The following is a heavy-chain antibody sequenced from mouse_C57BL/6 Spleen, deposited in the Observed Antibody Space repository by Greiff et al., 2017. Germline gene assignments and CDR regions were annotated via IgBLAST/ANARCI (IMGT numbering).Heavy chain of an antibody. D-gene: IGHD3-2*01. Sequence: EVQGVESGGGLVKPGGSLKLSCAASGFTFSSYTMSWVRQTPEKRLEWVATISGGGGNTYYPDSVKGRFTISRDNAKNTLYLQMSSLRSEDTALYYCASRDSPFAYWGQGTLVTVSA. CDR1: GFTFSSYT. V-gene: IGHV5-9*01. CDR3: ASRDSPFAY. CDR2: ISGGGGNT. J-gene: IGHJ3*01.